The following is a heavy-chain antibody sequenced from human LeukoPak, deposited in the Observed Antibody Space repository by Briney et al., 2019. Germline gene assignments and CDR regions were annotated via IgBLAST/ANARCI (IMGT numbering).Heavy chain of an antibody. CDR3: WRRVQVNYVGLFGEDNHYYYIDA. CDR1: GVTFSGYY. J-gene: IGHJ6*03. CDR2: ISHSGNT. D-gene: IGHD3-10*01. Sequence: SETLSLTCAVYGVTFSGYYWSWIRQSPGKGLEWIGEISHSGNTNDNPSLESQVITSVAPSKNQFFLMSNSITAADTTVYYWWRRVQVNYVGLFGEDNHYYYIDAWAEGTTVIVS. V-gene: IGHV4-34*08.